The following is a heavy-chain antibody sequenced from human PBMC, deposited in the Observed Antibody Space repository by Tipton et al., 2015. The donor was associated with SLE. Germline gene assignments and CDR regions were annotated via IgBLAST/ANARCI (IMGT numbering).Heavy chain of an antibody. V-gene: IGHV4-59*01. CDR2: IYYSGST. CDR3: AREIHYDFWNGYYYYYMDV. J-gene: IGHJ6*03. Sequence: TLSLTCTVSGGSISSYYWSWIRQPPGKGLGWIGYIYYSGSTNYNPSLKSRVTISVDASKNQFSLKLSSVTAADTAVYFCAREIHYDFWNGYYYYYMDVWGKGTTVTVSS. CDR1: GGSISSYY. D-gene: IGHD3-3*01.